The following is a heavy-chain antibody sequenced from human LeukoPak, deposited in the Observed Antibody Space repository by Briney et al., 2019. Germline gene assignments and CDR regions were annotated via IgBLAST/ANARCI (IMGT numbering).Heavy chain of an antibody. D-gene: IGHD3-22*01. Sequence: SETLSLTCSVSGVSITHHFWSWIRQSPGKGLEWIGYIPDSGSATYSPSLKSRVTISLDMSKKQFSLNLSSVTPADTAVYFCARSRYATSSYYSVWGPGTLVTVSS. CDR1: GVSITHHF. J-gene: IGHJ4*02. CDR2: IPDSGSA. CDR3: ARSRYATSSYYSV. V-gene: IGHV4-59*11.